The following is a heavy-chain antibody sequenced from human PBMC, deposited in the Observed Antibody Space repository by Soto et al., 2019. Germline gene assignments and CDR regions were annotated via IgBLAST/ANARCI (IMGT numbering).Heavy chain of an antibody. CDR3: ARERGVLSEAFDI. J-gene: IGHJ3*02. CDR2: TYYRSKWYN. D-gene: IGHD3-10*01. Sequence: PSQTLSLTCAISGDSVSSNSAAWNWLRQSPSRGLEWLGRTYYRSKWYNDYVVSVKSRITTNPDTSKNQFSLQLNSVTPEDTAVYYCARERGVLSEAFDIWGQGTVVTVSS. V-gene: IGHV6-1*01. CDR1: GDSVSSNSAA.